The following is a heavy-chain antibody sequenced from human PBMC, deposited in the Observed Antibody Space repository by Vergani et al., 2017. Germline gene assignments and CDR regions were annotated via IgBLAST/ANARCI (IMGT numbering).Heavy chain of an antibody. V-gene: IGHV3-33*01. CDR3: ARDYYDSSGCFDY. CDR1: GFTFSSYG. CDR2: IWYDGNNK. J-gene: IGHJ4*02. D-gene: IGHD3-22*01. Sequence: QVQLVESGGGVVQPGRSLRLSCAASGFTFSSYGMHWVRQAPGKGLEWVAVIWYDGNNKYYADSVKGRFTISRDNSKNTLYLQMRSLRAEDTAVYYCARDYYDSSGCFDYWGQGTLVTVSS.